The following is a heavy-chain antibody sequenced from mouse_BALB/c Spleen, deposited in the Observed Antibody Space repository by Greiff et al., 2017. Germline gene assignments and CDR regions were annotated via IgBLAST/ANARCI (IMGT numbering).Heavy chain of an antibody. J-gene: IGHJ3*01. Sequence: QVQLKQSGAELMKPGASVKISCKATGYTFSSYWIEWVKQRPGHGLEWIGEILPGSGSTNYNEKFKGKATFTADTSSNTAYMQLSSLTSEDSAVYYCARGAYRYGAWFAYWGQGTLVTVSA. CDR2: ILPGSGST. V-gene: IGHV1-9*01. CDR3: ARGAYRYGAWFAY. CDR1: GYTFSSYW. D-gene: IGHD2-14*01.